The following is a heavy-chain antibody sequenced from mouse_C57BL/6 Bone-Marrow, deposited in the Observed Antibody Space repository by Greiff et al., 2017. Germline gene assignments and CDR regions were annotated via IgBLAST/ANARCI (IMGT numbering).Heavy chain of an antibody. J-gene: IGHJ2*01. CDR2: IYPTSGRT. Sequence: QVQLQQPGAELVKPGASVKMSCKASGYTFTSYWITWVKQRPGQGLEWIGDIYPTSGRTNYNEKFQSKAILTVNTSSNTAYMQLSSLTSEDSAVFYCARWGPLVRSFDDWGQGTTLTVSS. CDR3: ARWGPLVRSFDD. V-gene: IGHV1-55*01. D-gene: IGHD2-14*01. CDR1: GYTFTSYW.